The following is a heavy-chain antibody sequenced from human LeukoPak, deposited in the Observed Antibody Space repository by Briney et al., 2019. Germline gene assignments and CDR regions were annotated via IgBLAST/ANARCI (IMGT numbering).Heavy chain of an antibody. V-gene: IGHV1-69*05. CDR2: IMPLFNTA. CDR1: GGTFSSYS. Sequence: SVKVSCKASGGTFSSYSITWVRQAPGQGLEWMGGIMPLFNTANYAQQFQGRVTITTDESTSTAYMELSSLRFEDTAMYYCARVERYHYYLDVWGKGTTVTVSS. D-gene: IGHD1-1*01. CDR3: ARVERYHYYLDV. J-gene: IGHJ6*03.